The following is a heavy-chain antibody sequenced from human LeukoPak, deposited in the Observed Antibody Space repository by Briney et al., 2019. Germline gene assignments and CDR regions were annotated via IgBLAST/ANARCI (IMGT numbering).Heavy chain of an antibody. Sequence: PGGSLRVSCAASGFTFSSYAMSWVRQAPGKGLEWVSAISGSGGSTYYADSVKGRFTISRDNSKNTLYLQMNSLRAEDTAVYYCAKRIGYCSSTSCYGLGYYGIDVWGQGTTVTVAS. CDR2: ISGSGGST. CDR3: AKRIGYCSSTSCYGLGYYGIDV. D-gene: IGHD2-2*01. CDR1: GFTFSSYA. J-gene: IGHJ6*02. V-gene: IGHV3-23*01.